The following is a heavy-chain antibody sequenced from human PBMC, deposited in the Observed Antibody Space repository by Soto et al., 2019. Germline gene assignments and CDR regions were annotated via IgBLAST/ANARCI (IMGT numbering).Heavy chain of an antibody. CDR3: AKDWALRGYSGYDPVDC. D-gene: IGHD5-12*01. J-gene: IGHJ4*02. CDR1: GFTFSSYG. Sequence: QVQLVESGGGVVQPGRSLRLSCAASGFTFSSYGMHWVRQAPGKGLEWVAVISYDGSNKYYADSVKGRFTISRDNSKNTLYLRTNSLRAEDTAIYYCAKDWALRGYSGYDPVDCWGQGTLVTVSS. CDR2: ISYDGSNK. V-gene: IGHV3-30*18.